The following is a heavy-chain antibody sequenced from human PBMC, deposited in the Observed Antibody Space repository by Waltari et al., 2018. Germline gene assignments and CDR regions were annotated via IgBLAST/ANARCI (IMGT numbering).Heavy chain of an antibody. J-gene: IGHJ6*02. V-gene: IGHV4-34*01. Sequence: QVQLQQWGAGLLKPSETLSLTCTVHAGSFSGNYWSWIRQPPGKGLEWIGETSHSGRTNYNPSLKSRVTISVDTSKNQFSLKLGSVTAADTAVYYCARERGDFWSGYYGMDVWGQGTTVTVSS. CDR3: ARERGDFWSGYYGMDV. D-gene: IGHD3-3*01. CDR1: AGSFSGNY. CDR2: TSHSGRT.